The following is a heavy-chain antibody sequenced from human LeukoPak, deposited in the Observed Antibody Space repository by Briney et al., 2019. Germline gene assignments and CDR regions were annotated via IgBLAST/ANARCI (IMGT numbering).Heavy chain of an antibody. J-gene: IGHJ4*02. D-gene: IGHD5-12*01. CDR2: ISWNSGSI. CDR1: GFTFDDYA. V-gene: IGHV3-9*01. CDR3: ARELLGYSGYDYYGFDY. Sequence: GGSLRLSCAASGFTFDDYAMHWVRQAPGKGLEWVSGISWNSGSIGYADSVKGRFTISRDNAKNSLYLQMNSLRAEDTAVYYCARELLGYSGYDYYGFDYWGQGTLVTVSS.